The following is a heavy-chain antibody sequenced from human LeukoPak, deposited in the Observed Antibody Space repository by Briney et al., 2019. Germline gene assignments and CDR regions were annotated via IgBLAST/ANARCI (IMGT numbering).Heavy chain of an antibody. D-gene: IGHD5-18*01. Sequence: PSETLSLTSTVSGDSISSHYWSWIRQPPGKGLEWIGYIYYSGSTNYSPSLKSRVTISVDTSKNQFSLKLSSVTAADTAVYYCATYSYGYPYDAFDIWGQGTMVTVSS. V-gene: IGHV4-59*11. J-gene: IGHJ3*02. CDR2: IYYSGST. CDR3: ATYSYGYPYDAFDI. CDR1: GDSISSHY.